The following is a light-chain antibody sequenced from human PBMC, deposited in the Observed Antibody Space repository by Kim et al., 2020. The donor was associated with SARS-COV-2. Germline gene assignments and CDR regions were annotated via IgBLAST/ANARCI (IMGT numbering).Light chain of an antibody. Sequence: QSVLTQPPSVSVAPGRTVTISCSGGSSNIGNNYVSWYQQLPPTAPKLLIYDNDKRPSGIPDRFTGSRSGTTATLAITGLQTGDEADYFCGTWDSRLRVVVFGGGTKVTVL. CDR1: SSNIGNNY. CDR2: DND. V-gene: IGLV1-51*01. J-gene: IGLJ3*02. CDR3: GTWDSRLRVVV.